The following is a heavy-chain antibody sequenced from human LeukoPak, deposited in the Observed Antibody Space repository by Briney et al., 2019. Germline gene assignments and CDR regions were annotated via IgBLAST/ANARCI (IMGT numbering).Heavy chain of an antibody. D-gene: IGHD2-21*02. V-gene: IGHV3-21*01. CDR1: GFTFSSYS. CDR2: ISSSSYI. J-gene: IGHJ2*01. CDR3: ARDRGQAYCGGDCYSRDAWYFDL. Sequence: PGGSLRLSCAASGFTFSSYSMNWVRQAPGKGLEWVSSISSSSYIYYADSVKGRFTISRDNAKNSLYLQMNSLRAEDTAVYYCARDRGQAYCGGDCYSRDAWYFDLWGRGTLVTVSS.